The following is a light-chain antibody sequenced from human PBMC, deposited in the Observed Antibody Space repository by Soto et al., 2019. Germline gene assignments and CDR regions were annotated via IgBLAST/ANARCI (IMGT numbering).Light chain of an antibody. J-gene: IGKJ5*01. Sequence: EIVLTQSPGTLSLSPGDRVTLSCRASQNVRNNFLAWFQQKSGQRPRLLIYGASTRATGIPDRFSGSGSGTDFTLTISRLEPEDFAVYYCQQYGNSPITFGQGTRLEIK. CDR3: QQYGNSPIT. CDR2: GAS. V-gene: IGKV3-20*01. CDR1: QNVRNNF.